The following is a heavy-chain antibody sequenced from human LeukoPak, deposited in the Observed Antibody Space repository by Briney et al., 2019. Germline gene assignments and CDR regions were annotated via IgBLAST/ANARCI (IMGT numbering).Heavy chain of an antibody. D-gene: IGHD5-18*01. V-gene: IGHV3-23*01. Sequence: GGSLRLSCVASGFTFSNYAMSWVRQAPGKGLGWGSGISGSGDRTFYVDSVKGHFTISRDNSKNTVYLQMNSLRAEDTAVYYCAKDLLYSSSPNWFDPWGQGTLVTVSS. CDR1: GFTFSNYA. CDR3: AKDLLYSSSPNWFDP. J-gene: IGHJ5*02. CDR2: ISGSGDRT.